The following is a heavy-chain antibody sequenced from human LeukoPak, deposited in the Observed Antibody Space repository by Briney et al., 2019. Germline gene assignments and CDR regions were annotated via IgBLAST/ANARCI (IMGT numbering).Heavy chain of an antibody. CDR1: GGSISSYY. CDR2: IYYSGTT. V-gene: IGHV4-59*01. D-gene: IGHD2-15*01. J-gene: IGHJ1*01. Sequence: SETLSLTCTVSGGSISSYYWSWIRQPPGKGLEWTGYIYYSGTTNYNPSLKSRVTISVDTSKNQFSLKLSSVTAADTAVYYCAREDYCSGGSCYSGYFQHWGQGTLVTVSS. CDR3: AREDYCSGGSCYSGYFQH.